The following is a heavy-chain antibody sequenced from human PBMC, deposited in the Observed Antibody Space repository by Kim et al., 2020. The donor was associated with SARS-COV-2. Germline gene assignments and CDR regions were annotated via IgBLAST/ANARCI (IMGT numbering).Heavy chain of an antibody. J-gene: IGHJ4*02. CDR3: AHRQSILYYFDY. V-gene: IGHV2-5*02. CDR2: IYWDDDK. Sequence: QPPGKALEWLALIYWDDDKRYSPSLKSRLTITKDTSKNQVVLTMTNMDPVDTATYYCAHRQSILYYFDYWGQGTLVTVSS. D-gene: IGHD6-6*01.